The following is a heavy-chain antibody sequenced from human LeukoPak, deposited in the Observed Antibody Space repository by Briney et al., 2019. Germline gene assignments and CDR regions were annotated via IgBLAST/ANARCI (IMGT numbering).Heavy chain of an antibody. J-gene: IGHJ4*02. Sequence: GASVKVSCKASGYTFTSYGISWVRQAPGQGLEWMGRIIPILGIANYAQKFQGRVTITADKSTSTAYMELSSLRSEDTAVYYCARARSSSGYIDYWGQGTLVTVSS. V-gene: IGHV1-69*04. CDR2: IIPILGIA. D-gene: IGHD3-22*01. CDR3: ARARSSSGYIDY. CDR1: GYTFTSYG.